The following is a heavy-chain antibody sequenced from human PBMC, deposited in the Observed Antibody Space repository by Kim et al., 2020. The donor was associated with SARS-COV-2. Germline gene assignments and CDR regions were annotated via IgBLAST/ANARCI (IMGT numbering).Heavy chain of an antibody. J-gene: IGHJ4*02. CDR1: GFTVSSNY. CDR2: IYGGGST. D-gene: IGHD3-22*01. Sequence: GGSLRLSCAASGFTVSSNYMSWVRQAPGKGLEWVSVIYGGGSTDYSDSVKGRFTISRDNTKNTLYLQMNSLRAEDTAVYYCASLRVYYYDSSGYYHDYWGQGTLVTVSS. CDR3: ASLRVYYYDSSGYYHDY. V-gene: IGHV3-53*01.